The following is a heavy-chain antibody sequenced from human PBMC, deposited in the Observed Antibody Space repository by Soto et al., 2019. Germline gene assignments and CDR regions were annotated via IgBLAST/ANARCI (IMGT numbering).Heavy chain of an antibody. Sequence: PGESLKISCKGSGYSFTSYWIGWVRQMPGKGLEWMGIIYPGDSDTRYSPSFQGQVTISADKSISTAYLQWSSLKASDTAMYYCARQAAAEKKTYYYYYGMDVWGQGTTVNVSS. J-gene: IGHJ6*02. V-gene: IGHV5-51*01. CDR2: IYPGDSDT. CDR1: GYSFTSYW. CDR3: ARQAAAEKKTYYYYYGMDV. D-gene: IGHD6-13*01.